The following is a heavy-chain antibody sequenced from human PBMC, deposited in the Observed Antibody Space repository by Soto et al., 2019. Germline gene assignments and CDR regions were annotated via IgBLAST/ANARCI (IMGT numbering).Heavy chain of an antibody. D-gene: IGHD7-27*01. CDR2: INPNSGGT. Sequence: QVQLVQSGAEVKKPGASVKVSCKASGYTFTGYYMHWVRQAPGQGLEWMGWINPNSGGTNHAQKFQGRVTMTRDTSISTAYMELSRLRSDDTAVYYCARGRKPNYCSDYWGQGTLVTVSS. CDR1: GYTFTGYY. V-gene: IGHV1-2*02. J-gene: IGHJ4*02. CDR3: ARGRKPNYCSDY.